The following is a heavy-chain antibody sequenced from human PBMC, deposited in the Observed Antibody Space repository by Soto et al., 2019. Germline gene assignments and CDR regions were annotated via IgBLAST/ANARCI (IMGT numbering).Heavy chain of an antibody. J-gene: IGHJ4*02. Sequence: SQTLSLTCVVSGNNVSTNSAGWNWIRQSPSRGLEWLGRTYYRSKWNTDYAASVKSRITVNPDTSKNQFSLHLNSVTPEDTGVDYGARNSWNAPPSFDFWGQGIQVTVSS. CDR3: ARNSWNAPPSFDF. D-gene: IGHD1-1*01. V-gene: IGHV6-1*01. CDR2: TYYRSKWNT. CDR1: GNNVSTNSAG.